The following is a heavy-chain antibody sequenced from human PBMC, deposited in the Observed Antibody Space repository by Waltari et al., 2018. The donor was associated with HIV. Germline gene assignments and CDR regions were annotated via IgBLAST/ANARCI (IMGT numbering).Heavy chain of an antibody. V-gene: IGHV4-39*01. CDR1: RDSIVKGKNY. CDR2: AYYNGAA. CDR3: VRPNRRGLVGGRRTDGGFVDY. D-gene: IGHD2-15*01. J-gene: IGHJ4*01. Sequence: QLQESGPGLVKPSENLSLICNVSRDSIVKGKNYGGWIRQTPGRGLEWMGTAYYNGAASYHPSLKSRLTISVDTTQNQFPLKLKSVTVADTAVYFGVRPNRRGLVGGRRTDGGFVDYWGLGIRVIVSS.